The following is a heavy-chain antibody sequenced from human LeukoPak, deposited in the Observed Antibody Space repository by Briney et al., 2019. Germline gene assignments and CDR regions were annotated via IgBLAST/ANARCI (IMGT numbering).Heavy chain of an antibody. D-gene: IGHD4-17*01. CDR1: GFTVSSNY. Sequence: GGSLRLSCAASGFTVSSNYMSWVRQAPGKGLEWVSVIYGGGSTYYADSVKGRFTISRDNSKNRRYLQMNSLRAEDTAVYYCAKGAGSRAVTKAQNYFDYWGQGTLVTVSS. CDR2: IYGGGST. CDR3: AKGAGSRAVTKAQNYFDY. J-gene: IGHJ4*02. V-gene: IGHV3-53*01.